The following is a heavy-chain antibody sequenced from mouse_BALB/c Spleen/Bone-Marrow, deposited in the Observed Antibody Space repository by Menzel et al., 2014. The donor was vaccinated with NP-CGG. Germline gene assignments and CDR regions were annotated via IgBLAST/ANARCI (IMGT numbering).Heavy chain of an antibody. V-gene: IGHV1-31*01. CDR1: GYSFTGYY. J-gene: IGHJ2*01. CDR2: INPYNGAT. CDR3: ARGIYYGGYFDY. D-gene: IGHD1-1*01. Sequence: VHVKQSGPELVKPGASVKISCKASGYSFTGYYMHWVKQSHVKSLEWIGRINPYNGATSYNQNFKDKASLTVDKSSSTAYMELHSLTSEDSTVYYCARGIYYGGYFDYWGQGTTLTVSP.